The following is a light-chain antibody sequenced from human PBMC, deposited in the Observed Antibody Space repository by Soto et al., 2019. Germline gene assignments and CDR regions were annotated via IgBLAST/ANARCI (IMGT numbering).Light chain of an antibody. J-gene: IGKJ5*01. CDR2: GAS. CDR3: QQYNNWPPEVT. Sequence: EIVLTQSPATLSVSPVEIATLSCRASQSINSNLAWYQQKPGQAPRLPINGASTRATGIPARFSGSGSGTEFTLTISSLQSEDFAIYYCQQYNNWPPEVTFGQGTRLEIK. CDR1: QSINSN. V-gene: IGKV3-15*01.